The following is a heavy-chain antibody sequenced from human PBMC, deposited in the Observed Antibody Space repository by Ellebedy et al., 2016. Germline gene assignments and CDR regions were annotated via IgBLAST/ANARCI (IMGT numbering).Heavy chain of an antibody. V-gene: IGHV3-23*01. CDR3: ARWRWQQSEFDH. J-gene: IGHJ4*02. Sequence: GGSLRLXXTASGYTFSSYGMNWVRQAPGKGLEWVSIIRESGDSTYYADSVKGRFTISRDNSKNTLFLEINSLKGEDTAVYYCARWRWQQSEFDHWGQGTLVTVSS. D-gene: IGHD5-24*01. CDR1: GYTFSSYG. CDR2: IRESGDST.